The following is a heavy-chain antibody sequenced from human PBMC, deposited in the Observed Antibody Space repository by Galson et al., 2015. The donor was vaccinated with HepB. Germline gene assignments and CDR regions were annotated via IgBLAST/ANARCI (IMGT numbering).Heavy chain of an antibody. CDR1: GFSLSTSGVG. Sequence: PALVKPTQTLTLTCTFSGFSLSTSGVGVGWIRQPPGKALEWLALIYWDDDKRYSPSLKSRLTITKDTSKNQVVLTMTNMDPVDTATYYCATLSRRAYTFDYWGQGTLVTVSS. V-gene: IGHV2-5*02. D-gene: IGHD1-1*01. J-gene: IGHJ4*02. CDR2: IYWDDDK. CDR3: ATLSRRAYTFDY.